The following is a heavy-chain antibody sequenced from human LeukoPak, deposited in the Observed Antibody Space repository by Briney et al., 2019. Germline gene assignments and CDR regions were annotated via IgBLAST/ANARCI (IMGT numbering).Heavy chain of an antibody. V-gene: IGHV4-59*01. J-gene: IGHJ4*02. Sequence: SETLSLTCTVSGGSISSYYWSWIRQPPGKGLEWIGYIYYSGSTNYNPSLKSRVTISVDTSKNQFSLKLSSVTAADTAVYYCARRYYHSSGYYYFDYWGQGTLVTVSS. CDR2: IYYSGST. CDR1: GGSISSYY. D-gene: IGHD3-22*01. CDR3: ARRYYHSSGYYYFDY.